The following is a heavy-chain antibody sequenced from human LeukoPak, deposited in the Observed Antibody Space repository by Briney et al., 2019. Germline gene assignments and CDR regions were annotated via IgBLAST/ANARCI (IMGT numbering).Heavy chain of an antibody. D-gene: IGHD3-9*01. J-gene: IGHJ5*02. CDR2: IKTDGSEK. CDR1: GFTFSSYW. V-gene: IGHV3-7*03. Sequence: GGSLRLSCEASGFTFSSYWMSWVRQAPGKGLEWVASIKTDGSEKYYVDSVKGRFTISRDNAKNSLYLQMNSLRAEDTAVYYCARDYTSYFPWGQGTLVIVSS. CDR3: ARDYTSYFP.